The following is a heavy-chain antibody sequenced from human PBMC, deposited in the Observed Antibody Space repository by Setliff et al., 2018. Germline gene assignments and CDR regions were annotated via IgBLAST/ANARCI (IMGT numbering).Heavy chain of an antibody. CDR2: IDPKSGRT. V-gene: IGHV1-2*02. Sequence: ASVKVSCKTSGYPFVGYFIYWMRQAPGQGLEWVGWIDPKSGRTKYAVKFQGGVTMTRDTSSSTIYMEVNSLTPDDTAVYFCAKQGDLAFDYWGQGTQVTVSS. D-gene: IGHD3-16*01. J-gene: IGHJ4*02. CDR1: GYPFVGYF. CDR3: AKQGDLAFDY.